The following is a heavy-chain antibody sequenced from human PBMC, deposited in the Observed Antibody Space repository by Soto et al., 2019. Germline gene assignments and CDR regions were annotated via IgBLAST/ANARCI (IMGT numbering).Heavy chain of an antibody. D-gene: IGHD2-2*01. CDR2: ISSSSSYI. Sequence: EVQLVESGGGLVKPGGSLRLSCAASGFTFSSYSMNWVRQAPGKGLEWVSSISSSSSYIYYAESVKGRFTISRDNAKNSLYLQMNSLRAEDTAVYYCARVGGYCSSTSCYDPDYYGMDVWGQGTTVTVSS. J-gene: IGHJ6*02. CDR1: GFTFSSYS. CDR3: ARVGGYCSSTSCYDPDYYGMDV. V-gene: IGHV3-21*01.